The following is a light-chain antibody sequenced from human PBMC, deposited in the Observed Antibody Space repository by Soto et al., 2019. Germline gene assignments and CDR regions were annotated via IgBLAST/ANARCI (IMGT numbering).Light chain of an antibody. CDR3: SSYASSTTYV. Sequence: QSALTQPASVSGSPGQSITISCTGTSTDVGGYNYVSWYQQHPGKAPKLMIYEVSNRPSGVSSRFSGSKSGNTASLTISGLQAEDEADYYGSSYASSTTYVFGTGTKLTVL. CDR1: STDVGGYNY. V-gene: IGLV2-14*01. CDR2: EVS. J-gene: IGLJ1*01.